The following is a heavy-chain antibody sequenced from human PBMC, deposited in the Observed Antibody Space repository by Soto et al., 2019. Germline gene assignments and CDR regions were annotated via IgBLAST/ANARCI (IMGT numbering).Heavy chain of an antibody. Sequence: GASVKVSCKASGYTFTGYYMHWVRQAPGQGLEWMGWINPNSGGTNYAQKFQGWVTMTRDMSISTAYMELSRLRSDDTAVYYCAREKGYSYGFRGYYYGMDVWGQGTTVTVSS. CDR3: AREKGYSYGFRGYYYGMDV. CDR1: GYTFTGYY. J-gene: IGHJ6*02. D-gene: IGHD5-18*01. V-gene: IGHV1-2*04. CDR2: INPNSGGT.